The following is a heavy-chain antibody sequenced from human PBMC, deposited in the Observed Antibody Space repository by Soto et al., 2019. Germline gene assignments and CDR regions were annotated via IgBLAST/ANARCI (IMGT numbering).Heavy chain of an antibody. CDR2: ISGSGGST. CDR1: GFTFSSYA. V-gene: IGHV3-23*01. CDR3: ARVPSYCGGDCYPSTPDY. D-gene: IGHD2-21*02. Sequence: GGSLRLSCAASGFTFSSYAMSWVRQAPGKGLEWVSAISGSGGSTYYADSVKGRFTISRDNSKNTLYLQMNSLRAEDTAVYYCARVPSYCGGDCYPSTPDYWGQGTLVTVSS. J-gene: IGHJ4*02.